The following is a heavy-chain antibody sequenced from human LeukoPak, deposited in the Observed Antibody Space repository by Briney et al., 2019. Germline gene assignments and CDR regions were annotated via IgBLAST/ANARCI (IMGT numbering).Heavy chain of an antibody. J-gene: IGHJ4*02. CDR2: IYYSGST. D-gene: IGHD3-16*02. CDR3: ARDSSMITFGGVIDSYFDY. CDR1: GGSISSYY. Sequence: SETMSLTCTASGGSISSYYWSWIRQPPGKGLEWIGYIYYSGSTNYNPSLKSRVTISVDTSKNQFSLKLSSVTAADTAVYYCARDSSMITFGGVIDSYFDYWGQGTLVTVSS. V-gene: IGHV4-59*01.